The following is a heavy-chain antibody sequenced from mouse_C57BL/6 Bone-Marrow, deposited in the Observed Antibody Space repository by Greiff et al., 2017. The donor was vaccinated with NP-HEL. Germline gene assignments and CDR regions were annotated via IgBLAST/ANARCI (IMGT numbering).Heavy chain of an antibody. CDR1: GFTFSSYA. D-gene: IGHD1-1*01. V-gene: IGHV5-4*01. Sequence: EVQGVESGGGLVKPGGSLKLSCAASGFTFSSYALSWVRQTPEKRLEWVATISDGGSYPYYPDNVKGRFTISRDNAKNNLYLQMSHLKSEDTAMYYCASNLLLRSYYFDYWGQGTTLTVSS. CDR3: ASNLLLRSYYFDY. CDR2: ISDGGSYP. J-gene: IGHJ2*01.